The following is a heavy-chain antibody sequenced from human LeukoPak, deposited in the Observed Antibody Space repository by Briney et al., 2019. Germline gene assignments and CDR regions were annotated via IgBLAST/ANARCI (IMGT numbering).Heavy chain of an antibody. Sequence: GGSLRLSCAASGFTFSGSAMHWVRQASGKGLEWVGRIRSKANSYATAYAASVKGRFTISRDDSKNTAYLQMNSLRAEDTAVYYCARDSPMGSFWGQGTLVTVSS. CDR2: IRSKANSYAT. V-gene: IGHV3-73*01. CDR3: ARDSPMGSF. D-gene: IGHD2-21*01. CDR1: GFTFSGSA. J-gene: IGHJ4*02.